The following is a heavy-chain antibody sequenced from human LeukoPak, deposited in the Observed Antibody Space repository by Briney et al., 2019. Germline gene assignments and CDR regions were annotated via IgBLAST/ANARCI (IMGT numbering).Heavy chain of an antibody. CDR3: TRDRAADY. V-gene: IGHV3-33*01. J-gene: IGHJ4*02. CDR2: IWYDGINK. CDR1: GFTFSNYG. D-gene: IGHD3-10*01. Sequence: GRSLRLSCAASGFTFSNYGMHWVRQAPGKGLEWVAVIWYDGINKYYADSVKGRFTISRDNSKNTLYLQMNSLRAEDTAVYYCTRDRAADYWGQGTLVTVSS.